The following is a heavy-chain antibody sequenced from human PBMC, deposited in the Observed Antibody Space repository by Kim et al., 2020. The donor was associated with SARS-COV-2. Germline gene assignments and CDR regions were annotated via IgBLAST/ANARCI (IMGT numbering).Heavy chain of an antibody. CDR1: GGTFSSYA. CDR2: IIPIFGTG. Sequence: SVKVSCKASGGTFSSYAISWVRQAPGQGLEWMGGIIPIFGTGNYAQKFQGRVTITADESTSTAYMELSSLRSEDTAVYYCARDFLGDPRAKDAFDIWGQGTMVTVSS. J-gene: IGHJ3*02. D-gene: IGHD3-10*01. CDR3: ARDFLGDPRAKDAFDI. V-gene: IGHV1-69*13.